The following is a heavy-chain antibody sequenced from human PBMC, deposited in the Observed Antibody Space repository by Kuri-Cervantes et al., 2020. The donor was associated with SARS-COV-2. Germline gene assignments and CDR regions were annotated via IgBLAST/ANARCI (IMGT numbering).Heavy chain of an antibody. V-gene: IGHV4-30-4*01. J-gene: IGHJ5*02. CDR1: GGSISSGDYY. CDR3: ARAPSFDP. Sequence: LRLSCTVSGGSISSGDYYWSWIRQPPGKGLEWIGYIYYSGSTYYNPSLKSRVTISVDTSKNQFSLKLSSVTAAATAVYYCARAPSFDPWGQGTLVTVSS. CDR2: IYYSGST.